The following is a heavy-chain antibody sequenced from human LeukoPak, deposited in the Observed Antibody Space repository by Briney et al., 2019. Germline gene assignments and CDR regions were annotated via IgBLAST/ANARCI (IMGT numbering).Heavy chain of an antibody. Sequence: SETPSLTRAVYGGSFSGYYWSSIRQPPGKGLEWSGEINHSGSTNYNPSLKSRVTISVDTSKNQFSLKLSSVMAAETAVYYCARGRIKYCSGGSCYSGSGWFDPWGQGTLVTVSS. D-gene: IGHD2-15*01. CDR1: GGSFSGYY. CDR3: ARGRIKYCSGGSCYSGSGWFDP. V-gene: IGHV4-34*01. CDR2: INHSGST. J-gene: IGHJ5*02.